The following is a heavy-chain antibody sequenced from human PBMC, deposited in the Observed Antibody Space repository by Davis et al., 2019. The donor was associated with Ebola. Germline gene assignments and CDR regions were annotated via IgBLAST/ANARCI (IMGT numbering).Heavy chain of an antibody. CDR2: IYYSGST. CDR1: GGSVSSGSYY. V-gene: IGHV4-61*01. J-gene: IGHJ4*02. Sequence: PSETLSLTCTVSGGSVSSGSYYWSWIRQPPGKGLGWIGYIYYSGSTNYNPSLKSRVTISVDTSKNQFSLKLSSVTAADTAVYYCARLTDGDRFDYWGQGTLVTVSS. CDR3: ARLTDGDRFDY. D-gene: IGHD4-17*01.